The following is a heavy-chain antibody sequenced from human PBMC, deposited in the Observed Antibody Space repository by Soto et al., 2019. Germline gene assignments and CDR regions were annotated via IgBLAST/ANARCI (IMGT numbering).Heavy chain of an antibody. J-gene: IGHJ4*02. Sequence: QVQLVQSGAEVKKPGSSVKVSCKASGGSSKNYAISWVRQAPGQGLEWMGGIIPISGTADYAQKFQGRLTITADKSTNTAYMGLSSLRSEDTAVYYCARDMTVFTVPYFDYWGQGTLVTVSS. CDR1: GGSSKNYA. D-gene: IGHD2-21*02. CDR3: ARDMTVFTVPYFDY. V-gene: IGHV1-69*06. CDR2: IIPISGTA.